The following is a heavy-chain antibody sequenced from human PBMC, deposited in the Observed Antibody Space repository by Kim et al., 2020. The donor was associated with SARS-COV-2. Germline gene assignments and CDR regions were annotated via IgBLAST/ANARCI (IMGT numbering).Heavy chain of an antibody. CDR2: ISSTSSDT. V-gene: IGHV3-23*01. D-gene: IGHD4-17*01. CDR1: GFTFSSYA. J-gene: IGHJ4*02. CDR3: AKKSPYGGPDY. Sequence: GGSLRLSCAASGFTFSSYAMSWVRQAPGKGLEWVSSISSTSSDTYYADSVKGRFTISRDISKNTLFLQMISLRVEDTAIYYCAKKSPYGGPDYWGQGTLV.